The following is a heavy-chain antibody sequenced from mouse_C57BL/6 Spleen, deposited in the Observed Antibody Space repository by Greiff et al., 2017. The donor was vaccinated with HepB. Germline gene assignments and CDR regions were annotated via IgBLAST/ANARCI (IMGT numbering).Heavy chain of an antibody. D-gene: IGHD4-1*01. J-gene: IGHJ4*01. CDR3: ARALTGRAMDY. Sequence: QVTLKVSGPGILQSSQPLSLTCSFSGFSLSTSGMGVSWIRQPSGKGLEWLAHIYWDDDKRYNPSLKSRLTISKDTSRNQVFLKITSVDTADTATYYCARALTGRAMDYWGQGTSVTVSS. CDR2: IYWDDDK. V-gene: IGHV8-12*01. CDR1: GFSLSTSGMG.